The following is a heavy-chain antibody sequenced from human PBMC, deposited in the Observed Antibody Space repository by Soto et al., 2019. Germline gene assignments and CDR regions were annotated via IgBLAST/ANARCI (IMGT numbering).Heavy chain of an antibody. D-gene: IGHD2-15*01. Sequence: QVQLQESGPGLVKPSQTLSLTCTVSGGSISSGDYYWSWIRQPPGKGLEWIGYIFYSGNTYYNPSRKSRVTISVDTSKNQFSLKLSSVTAADMAVYYCARVRSCSGTSCYQGYFDYWGQGTLVTVSS. CDR1: GGSISSGDYY. J-gene: IGHJ4*02. V-gene: IGHV4-30-4*01. CDR3: ARVRSCSGTSCYQGYFDY. CDR2: IFYSGNT.